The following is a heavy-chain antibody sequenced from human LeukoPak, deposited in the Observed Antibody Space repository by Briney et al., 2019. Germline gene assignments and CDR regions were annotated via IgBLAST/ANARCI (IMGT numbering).Heavy chain of an antibody. CDR2: TYYRSKWFN. CDR3: AREGLSSGWSRWFDP. J-gene: IGHJ5*02. V-gene: IGHV6-1*01. D-gene: IGHD6-19*01. CDR1: GDSFSSNSAA. Sequence: SQTLSLTCAISGDSFSSNSAAWNWIRQFPSGGLEWLGRTYYRSKWFNDYAISVRSRIIISPDTSKNQFSLQLNSVTPEDTAVYYCAREGLSSGWSRWFDPWGQGTLVTVSS.